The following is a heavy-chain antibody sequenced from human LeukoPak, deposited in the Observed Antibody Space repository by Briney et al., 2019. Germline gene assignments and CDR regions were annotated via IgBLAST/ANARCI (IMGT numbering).Heavy chain of an antibody. CDR1: GYSISSGYY. V-gene: IGHV4-38-2*01. D-gene: IGHD2/OR15-2a*01. J-gene: IGHJ4*02. Sequence: PSETLSLTCAVSGYSISSGYYWGWIRQPPGKGLEWIGSIYHSGSTYYNPSLKSRVTISLDTSKNQFSLKLSSVTAADTAVYYCATGVSMPHDYWGQGSLVTVSS. CDR2: IYHSGST. CDR3: ATGVSMPHDY.